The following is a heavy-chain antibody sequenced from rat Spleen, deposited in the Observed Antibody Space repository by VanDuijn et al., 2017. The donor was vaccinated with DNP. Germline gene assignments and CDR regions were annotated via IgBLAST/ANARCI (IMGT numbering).Heavy chain of an antibody. Sequence: EVQLVESGGGLVQPGRSLKLSCAASGFTFSNYGMAWVRQAPTKGLEWVASITNSGGSTYYRDSVKGRFTISRDNAKSTLYLQMDSLRSEDTATYYCTTGLVPGYNIYAMDAWGQGTSVTVSS. CDR1: GFTFSNYG. V-gene: IGHV5-27*01. D-gene: IGHD1-4*01. CDR2: ITNSGGST. CDR3: TTGLVPGYNIYAMDA. J-gene: IGHJ4*01.